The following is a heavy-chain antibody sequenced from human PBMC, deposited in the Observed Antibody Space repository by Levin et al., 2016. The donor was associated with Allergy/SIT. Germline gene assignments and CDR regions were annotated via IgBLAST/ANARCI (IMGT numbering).Heavy chain of an antibody. CDR2: INHSGST. CDR3: ARPGGGNAFDI. Sequence: SETLSLTCAVYGGSFSGYYWSWIRQPPGKGLEWIGEINHSGSTNYNPSLRSRVTISVDTSKNQFSLKLSSVTAADTAVYYCARPGGGNAFDIWGQGTMVTVS. CDR1: GGSFSGYY. J-gene: IGHJ3*02. V-gene: IGHV4-34*01. D-gene: IGHD3-16*01.